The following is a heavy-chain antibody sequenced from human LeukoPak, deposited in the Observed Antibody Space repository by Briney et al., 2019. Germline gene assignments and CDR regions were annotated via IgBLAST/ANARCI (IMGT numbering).Heavy chain of an antibody. Sequence: GGSLRLSXAASGFTFSNYGMHWVRQAPGKGLEWVAVIWYDGSKKYHADSVKGRFTISRDNSKNTLNLQMNSLRVEDTAVYYCAAYYYDSSGYDLRFYWGQGTLVTVSS. D-gene: IGHD3-22*01. J-gene: IGHJ4*02. V-gene: IGHV3-33*01. CDR1: GFTFSNYG. CDR2: IWYDGSKK. CDR3: AAYYYDSSGYDLRFY.